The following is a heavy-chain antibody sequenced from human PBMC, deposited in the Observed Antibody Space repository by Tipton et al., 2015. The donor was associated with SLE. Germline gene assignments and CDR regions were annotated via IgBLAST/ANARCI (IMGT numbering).Heavy chain of an antibody. CDR2: ISSTGIYI. CDR1: GFTFSYYN. CDR3: ARSPVDYWNGYSA. D-gene: IGHD3-3*01. Sequence: SLRLSCTASGFTFSYYNMNWVRQAPGEGLEWVSSISSTGIYIYNADSLKGRFTISRDNAKNSLYLQMNGLRAEDTAVYYCARSPVDYWNGYSAWGRGTLVAVSS. V-gene: IGHV3-21*04. J-gene: IGHJ4*02.